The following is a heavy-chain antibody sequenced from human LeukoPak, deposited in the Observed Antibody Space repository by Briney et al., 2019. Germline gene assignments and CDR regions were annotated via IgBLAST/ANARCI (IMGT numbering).Heavy chain of an antibody. V-gene: IGHV3-7*05. Sequence: GGSLRLSCAASGFTFNIFWMTWLRQAPGKGPEWVANIKQDGSEKDYLDSVKGRSTISRDNARNSLYLQMNSLRAEDTAVYYCARIGRDYGDYFDYWGQGTLVTVSS. CDR1: GFTFNIFW. CDR2: IKQDGSEK. D-gene: IGHD4-17*01. CDR3: ARIGRDYGDYFDY. J-gene: IGHJ4*02.